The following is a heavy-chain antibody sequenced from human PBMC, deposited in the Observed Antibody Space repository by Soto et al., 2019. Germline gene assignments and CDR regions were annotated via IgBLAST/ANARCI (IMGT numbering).Heavy chain of an antibody. J-gene: IGHJ3*02. CDR1: GGSISSGGYY. V-gene: IGHV4-31*03. CDR2: IYYSGST. Sequence: QSPTLSLPCTVSGGSISSGGYYWSWIRQHPGKGLEWIGYIYYSGSTYYNPSLKSRVTISVDTSKNQFSLKLSSVTAADTAVYYCARDRGGYGDGIDAFDIWGQGTMVTVSS. D-gene: IGHD4-17*01. CDR3: ARDRGGYGDGIDAFDI.